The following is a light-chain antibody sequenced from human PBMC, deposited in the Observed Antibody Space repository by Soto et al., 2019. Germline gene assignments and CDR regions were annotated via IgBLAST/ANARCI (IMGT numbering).Light chain of an antibody. CDR3: QHSET. Sequence: EIVLTQSPGTLSLSPGERATLSCRASQSVSGSYLARYQHKPGQAPRLLICGASTRAAGIPDRFSGSGSGTDVTLTINRQEPDDFAVYYCQHSETFGQGTRVDIK. V-gene: IGKV3-20*01. CDR1: QSVSGSY. J-gene: IGKJ1*01. CDR2: GAS.